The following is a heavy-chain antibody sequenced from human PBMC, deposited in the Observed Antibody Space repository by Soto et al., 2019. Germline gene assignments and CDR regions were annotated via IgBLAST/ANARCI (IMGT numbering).Heavy chain of an antibody. CDR1: GGSFSGYY. CDR2: IYTSGST. CDR3: ARDRESPAGIVVVPAAIRAYYYYGMDV. J-gene: IGHJ6*02. V-gene: IGHV4-4*07. Sequence: NPSETLSLTCAVYGGSFSGYYWSWIRQPAGKGLEWTGRIYTSGSTNYNPSLKSRVTMSVDTSKNQFSLKLSSVTAADTAVYYCARDRESPAGIVVVPAAIRAYYYYGMDVWGQGTTVTVSS. D-gene: IGHD2-2*02.